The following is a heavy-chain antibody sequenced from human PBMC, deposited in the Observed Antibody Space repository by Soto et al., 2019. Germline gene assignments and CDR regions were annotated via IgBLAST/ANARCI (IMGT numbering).Heavy chain of an antibody. CDR3: ARHYYGYYAFDI. D-gene: IGHD4-17*01. CDR2: IYYSGST. CDR1: GGSISSSSYY. Sequence: PSETLSLTCTVSGGSISSSSYYWGWIRQPPGKGLEWIGSIYYSGSTYYNPPLKSRVTISVDTSKNQFSLKLSSVTAADTAVYYCARHYYGYYAFDIWGQGTMVTVSS. J-gene: IGHJ3*02. V-gene: IGHV4-39*01.